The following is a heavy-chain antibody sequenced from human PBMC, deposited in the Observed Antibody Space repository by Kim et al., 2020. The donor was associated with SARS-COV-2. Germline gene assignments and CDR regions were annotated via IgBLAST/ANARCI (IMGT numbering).Heavy chain of an antibody. CDR3: ARVCTMIVVPRGWFDP. CDR2: IYYSGST. Sequence: SETLSLTCTVSGGSISSSSYYWGWIRQPPGKGLEWIGSIYYSGSTYYNPSLKSRVTISVDTSKNQFSLKLSSVTAADTAVYYCARVCTMIVVPRGWFDPWGQGTLVTVSS. CDR1: GGSISSSSYY. V-gene: IGHV4-39*07. J-gene: IGHJ5*02. D-gene: IGHD3-22*01.